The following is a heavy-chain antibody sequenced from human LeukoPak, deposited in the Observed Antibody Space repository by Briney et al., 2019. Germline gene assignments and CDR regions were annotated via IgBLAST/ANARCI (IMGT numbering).Heavy chain of an antibody. CDR2: IIPIFGTA. CDR3: ARAGGDGIMITFGGVIISGAFDI. Sequence: ASVKVSCKASGGTFSSYAISWVRQAPGQGLEWMGGIIPIFGTANYAQKFQGRVTITADESTSTAYMELSGLRSEDTAVYYCARAGGDGIMITFGGVIISGAFDIWGQGTMVTVSS. D-gene: IGHD3-16*02. CDR1: GGTFSSYA. V-gene: IGHV1-69*13. J-gene: IGHJ3*02.